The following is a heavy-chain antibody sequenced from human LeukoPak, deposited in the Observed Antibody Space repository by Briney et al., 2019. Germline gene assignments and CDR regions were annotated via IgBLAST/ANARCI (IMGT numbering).Heavy chain of an antibody. CDR2: IYYSGST. CDR1: GGSISSYY. CDR3: ARHKDCSSTSCYMGNYFDY. D-gene: IGHD2-2*02. V-gene: IGHV4-59*08. J-gene: IGHJ4*02. Sequence: SETLSLTCTVSGGSISSYYWSWIRQPPGKGLEWIGYIYYSGSTNYNPSLKSRVTISVDTSKNQFSLKLSSVTAADTAVYYCARHKDCSSTSCYMGNYFDYWGQGTLVTVSS.